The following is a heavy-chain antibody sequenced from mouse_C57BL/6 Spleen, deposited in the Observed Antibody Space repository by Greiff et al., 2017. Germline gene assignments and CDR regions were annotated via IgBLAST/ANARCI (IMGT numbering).Heavy chain of an antibody. Sequence: EVKVEESGGGLVQPGGSMKLSCVASGFTFSNYWMNWVRPSPEKGLEWVAQIRLKSDNYATHYAESVKGRFTISRDDSKSSVYLQMNNLRAEDTGIYYCTESNYDAYWGQGTLVTVSA. CDR3: TESNYDAY. V-gene: IGHV6-3*01. D-gene: IGHD2-5*01. J-gene: IGHJ3*01. CDR1: GFTFSNYW. CDR2: IRLKSDNYAT.